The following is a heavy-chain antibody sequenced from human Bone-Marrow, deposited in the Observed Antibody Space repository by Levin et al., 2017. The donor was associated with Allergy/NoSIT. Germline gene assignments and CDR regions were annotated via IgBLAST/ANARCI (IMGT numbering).Heavy chain of an antibody. J-gene: IGHJ3*02. CDR2: IIPIFGTA. D-gene: IGHD3-22*01. CDR3: ARAHDSSGYYYNVDAFDI. CDR1: GGTFSSYA. Sequence: PGESLKISCKASGGTFSSYAISWVRQAPGQGLEWMGGIIPIFGTANYAQKFQGRVTITADESTSTAYMELSSLRSEDTAVYYCARAHDSSGYYYNVDAFDIWGQGTMVTVSS. V-gene: IGHV1-69*01.